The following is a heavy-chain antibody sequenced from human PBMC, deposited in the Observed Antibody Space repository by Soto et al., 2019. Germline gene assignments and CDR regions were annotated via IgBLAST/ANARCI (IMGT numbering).Heavy chain of an antibody. CDR1: GFTFSRSG. CDR2: IWYDGSNK. V-gene: IGHV3-33*01. D-gene: IGHD2-15*01. J-gene: IGHJ3*02. Sequence: QVQLVESGGGVVQPGRSLRLSCAASGFTFSRSGMHWVRQAPGKGLEWVAVIWYDGSNKYYTDSVKGRFTISRDNSKNTLYLQMNSLRAEDTAVYYWARDWKLLGYCGGGSCYNAFDIWGQGTMVTVSS. CDR3: ARDWKLLGYCGGGSCYNAFDI.